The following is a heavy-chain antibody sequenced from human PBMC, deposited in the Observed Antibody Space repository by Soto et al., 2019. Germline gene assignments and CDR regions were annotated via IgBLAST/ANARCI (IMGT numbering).Heavy chain of an antibody. CDR2: ISVYTGNT. D-gene: IGHD2-21*01. V-gene: IGHV1-18*01. J-gene: IGHJ4*02. Sequence: ASVKVSCKASGYTFTAYGFNWVQQAPGQGLEWMGWISVYTGNTNYAQNLQGRVTMTTDTSTRTAYMELRGLRSDDTAVYYCARGRAYCGGVCYLLDYWGQGSPVTVSS. CDR1: GYTFTAYG. CDR3: ARGRAYCGGVCYLLDY.